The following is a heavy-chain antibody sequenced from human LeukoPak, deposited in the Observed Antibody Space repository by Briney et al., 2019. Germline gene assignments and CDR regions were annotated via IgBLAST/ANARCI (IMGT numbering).Heavy chain of an antibody. Sequence: GSLRLSRAASGFTFSSYWMSWVRQAPGKGLEWVANIKQDGSEKYYVDSVKGRFTISRDNAKNSLYLQMNSLRAEDTAVYYCARDRLYDYVWGSSYWFDPWGQGTLVTVSS. V-gene: IGHV3-7*01. J-gene: IGHJ5*02. CDR3: ARDRLYDYVWGSSYWFDP. CDR2: IKQDGSEK. CDR1: GFTFSSYW. D-gene: IGHD3-16*01.